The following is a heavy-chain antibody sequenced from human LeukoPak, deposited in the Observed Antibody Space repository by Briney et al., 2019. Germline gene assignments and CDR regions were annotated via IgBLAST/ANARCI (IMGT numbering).Heavy chain of an antibody. Sequence: PSETLSLTCTVSGDSISSYYWSWIRQPPGKGLEWIGYIYYSGSTNYNPSLKSRVTISVDTSKNQFSLKLSSVTAADTAVYYCARSWSTDAFDIWGQGTMVTVSS. J-gene: IGHJ3*02. CDR3: ARSWSTDAFDI. D-gene: IGHD5/OR15-5a*01. CDR1: GDSISSYY. CDR2: IYYSGST. V-gene: IGHV4-59*01.